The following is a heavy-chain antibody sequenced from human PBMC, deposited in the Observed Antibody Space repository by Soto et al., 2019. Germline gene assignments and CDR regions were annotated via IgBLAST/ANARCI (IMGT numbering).Heavy chain of an antibody. CDR3: ARGGVSTRTFDY. J-gene: IGHJ4*02. D-gene: IGHD3-3*01. CDR1: GYNFAGYW. Sequence: ASLKISCKGSGYNFAGYWIAWVRQMPGKGLELMGIIYPSDSDTRYRPSFQGQVTISADKSISSAYLQWSSLRASDTAMYYCARGGVSTRTFDYWGQGTPVAISS. V-gene: IGHV5-51*01. CDR2: IYPSDSDT.